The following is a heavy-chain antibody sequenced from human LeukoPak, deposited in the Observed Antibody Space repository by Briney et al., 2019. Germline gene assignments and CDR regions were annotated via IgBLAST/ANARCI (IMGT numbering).Heavy chain of an antibody. D-gene: IGHD6-19*01. CDR3: ARGPWEYSSGDS. CDR2: ISSSSSYI. V-gene: IGHV3-21*01. CDR1: GFTFSSYS. J-gene: IGHJ4*02. Sequence: GGSLRLSCAASGFTFSSYSMNWVRQAPGKGLEWVSSISSSSSYIYYADSVKGRFTISRDNAKNSLYLQMNSLRAEDTAVYYCARGPWEYSSGDSWGQGTLVTVSS.